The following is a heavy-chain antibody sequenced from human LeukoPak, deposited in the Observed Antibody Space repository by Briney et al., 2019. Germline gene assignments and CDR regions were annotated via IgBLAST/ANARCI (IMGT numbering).Heavy chain of an antibody. D-gene: IGHD6-19*01. V-gene: IGHV3-23*01. CDR3: AKELYGWYYDY. CDR1: GFTFRIYA. CDR2: ISGSDGST. Sequence: GGSLRLSCAASGFTFRIYAMSWVRQAPGKGLEWVSTISGSDGSTNYADSVKGRFSISRDNSKNSLYLQMKSLRAEDTAVYYCAKELYGWYYDYWGQGTLVTVSS. J-gene: IGHJ4*02.